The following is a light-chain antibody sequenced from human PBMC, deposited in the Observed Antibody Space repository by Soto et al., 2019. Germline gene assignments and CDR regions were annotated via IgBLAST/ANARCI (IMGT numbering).Light chain of an antibody. Sequence: DVQMTQSPTSLSASVGDRVNITCRASPRVNNYLNWYQLKPGEAPKLLISAASTLQIGVPSRFGGSGSGTIVTLAISGLQPEDFATYYCQQSYLTPWTFGQGTKVEIK. CDR3: QQSYLTPWT. CDR2: AAS. J-gene: IGKJ1*01. V-gene: IGKV1-39*01. CDR1: PRVNNY.